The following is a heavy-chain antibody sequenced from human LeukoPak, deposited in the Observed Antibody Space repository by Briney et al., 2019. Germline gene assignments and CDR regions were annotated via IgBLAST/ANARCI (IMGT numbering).Heavy chain of an antibody. V-gene: IGHV4-61*02. CDR3: ARGPYSYDSSGAFDI. CDR2: ISSSGST. Sequence: TSETLSLTCTVSGDSISSGDYYWSWVRQPAGKGLEWIGRISSSGSTNYNPSLKSRVTISVDTSKNQFSLKLSSVTAADTAVYFCARGPYSYDSSGAFDIWGQGTMVTVSS. J-gene: IGHJ3*02. D-gene: IGHD3-22*01. CDR1: GDSISSGDYY.